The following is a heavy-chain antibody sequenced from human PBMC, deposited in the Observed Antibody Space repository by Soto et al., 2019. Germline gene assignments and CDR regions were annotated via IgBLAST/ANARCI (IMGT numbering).Heavy chain of an antibody. V-gene: IGHV1-8*01. Sequence: QVQLVQSGAEVKKPGASVKVSCKASGYTFTRYDINWVRQATGQGLEWMGWMNPNSANTGYAQKFQGKVTMTRNTSISTASVALRSLRSEDTAVYYCAREGVRGRDVWGQGTTVTVSS. CDR1: GYTFTRYD. D-gene: IGHD3-16*01. CDR2: MNPNSANT. CDR3: AREGVRGRDV. J-gene: IGHJ6*02.